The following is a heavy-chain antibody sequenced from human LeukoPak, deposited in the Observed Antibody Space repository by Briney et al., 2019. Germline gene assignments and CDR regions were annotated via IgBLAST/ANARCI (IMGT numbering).Heavy chain of an antibody. CDR3: ARAPTYYDILTGYSQNYYYYYYMDV. CDR1: GGSISSHY. D-gene: IGHD3-9*01. Sequence: SETLSLTCTVSGGSISSHYWSWIRQPPGKGLEWIGYIYYSGSTNYNPSLKSRVTISVDTSKNQFSLKLSSVTAADTAVYYCARAPTYYDILTGYSQNYYYYYYMDVWGKGTTVTVSS. J-gene: IGHJ6*03. CDR2: IYYSGST. V-gene: IGHV4-59*11.